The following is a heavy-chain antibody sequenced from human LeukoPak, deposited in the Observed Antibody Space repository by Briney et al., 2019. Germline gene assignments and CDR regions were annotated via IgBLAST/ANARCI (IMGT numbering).Heavy chain of an antibody. V-gene: IGHV3-74*01. CDR3: ARSNQADDY. J-gene: IGHJ4*02. CDR1: GFTFSSYW. CDR2: INPGGSSI. Sequence: GGSLRLSCAASGFTFSSYWMHWARQVPGKVLVWVSRINPGGSSIAYADSVKGRFTISRDNAKNTLYLQMDSLRAEDTAVYYCARSNQADDYWGQGTLVTVSS. D-gene: IGHD1-14*01.